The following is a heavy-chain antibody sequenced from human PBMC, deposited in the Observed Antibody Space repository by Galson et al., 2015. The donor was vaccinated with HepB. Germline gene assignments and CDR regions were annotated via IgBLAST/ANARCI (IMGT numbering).Heavy chain of an antibody. J-gene: IGHJ4*02. V-gene: IGHV1-2*02. CDR2: INPNSGGT. Sequence: SVKVSCKASGYTFTGYYMHWVRQAPGQGLEWMGWINPNSGGTNYAQKFQGRVTMTRDTSISTAYMELSRLRSDDTAVYYCARVGVTNGVWDQTGRVFDYWGQGTLVTVSS. CDR3: ARVGVTNGVWDQTGRVFDY. CDR1: GYTFTGYY. D-gene: IGHD2-8*01.